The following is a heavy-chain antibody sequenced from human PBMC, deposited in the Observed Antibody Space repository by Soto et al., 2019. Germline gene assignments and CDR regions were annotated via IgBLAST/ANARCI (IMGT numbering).Heavy chain of an antibody. J-gene: IGHJ2*01. CDR2: ISGSGGST. Sequence: EVQLLESGGGLVQPGGSLRLSCAASGFTFSSYAMSWVHQAPGKGLEWVSAISGSGGSTYYADSVKGRFTISRDNSKNTLYLQMNSLRAEDTAVYYCAKDPSCSGGSCYGWYFDLWGRGTLVTVSS. V-gene: IGHV3-23*01. CDR1: GFTFSSYA. D-gene: IGHD2-15*01. CDR3: AKDPSCSGGSCYGWYFDL.